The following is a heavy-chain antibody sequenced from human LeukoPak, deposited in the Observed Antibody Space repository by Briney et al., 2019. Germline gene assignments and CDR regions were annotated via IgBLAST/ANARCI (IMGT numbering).Heavy chain of an antibody. CDR2: ISSSSSYI. J-gene: IGHJ4*02. CDR3: ARGEVDWGYFDY. Sequence: PGGSLRLSCAASGFTFSSYSMNWVRQAPGKGLEWVSSISSSSSYIYYADSVKGRFTISRDNAKNSLYLQTNSLRAEDTAVYYCARGEVDWGYFDYWGQGTLVTVSS. CDR1: GFTFSSYS. V-gene: IGHV3-21*01. D-gene: IGHD7-27*01.